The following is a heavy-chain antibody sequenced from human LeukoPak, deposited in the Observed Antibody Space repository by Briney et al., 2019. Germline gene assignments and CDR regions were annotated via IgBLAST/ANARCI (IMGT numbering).Heavy chain of an antibody. J-gene: IGHJ4*02. D-gene: IGHD4-17*01. CDR2: IYYSGST. V-gene: IGHV4-30-4*01. CDR1: GGSISSGDYY. CDR3: ARGHYGANLFDY. Sequence: SQTLSLTCTVSGGSISSGDYYWSWIRQPPGKGLEWIGYIYYSGSTYYNPSLKSRVTISVDTSKNQFSLKLSSVTAAETAVYYCARGHYGANLFDYWGQGTLVTVSS.